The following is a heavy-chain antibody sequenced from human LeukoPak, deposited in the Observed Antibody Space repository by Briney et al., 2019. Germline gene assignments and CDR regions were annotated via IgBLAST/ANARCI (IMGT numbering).Heavy chain of an antibody. CDR3: AKDFSLLGHYSD. CDR1: GFTFSSYA. V-gene: IGHV3-23*01. CDR2: ISGSGGST. J-gene: IGHJ4*02. D-gene: IGHD2-15*01. Sequence: QTGGSLRLSCAASGFTFSSYAMSWARQAPGKGLEWVSAISGSGGSTYYADSVKGRFTISRDNSKNTLYLQMNSLRAEDTAVYYCAKDFSLLGHYSDWGQGTLVTVSS.